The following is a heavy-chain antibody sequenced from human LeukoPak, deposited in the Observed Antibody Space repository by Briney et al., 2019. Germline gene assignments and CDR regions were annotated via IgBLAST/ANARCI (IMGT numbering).Heavy chain of an antibody. D-gene: IGHD1-14*01. CDR3: TADFLFRYMGY. Sequence: PGGSLRLSCVDSGLTFSGAWMSWVRQAPGKGLEWVGHIKDKGNGGTTDYAAPVKGRFSISRDDSKNTLYLQMNSLKTEDTAVYYCTADFLFRYMGYWGQGTLVTVSS. CDR1: GLTFSGAW. CDR2: IKDKGNGGTT. V-gene: IGHV3-15*01. J-gene: IGHJ4*02.